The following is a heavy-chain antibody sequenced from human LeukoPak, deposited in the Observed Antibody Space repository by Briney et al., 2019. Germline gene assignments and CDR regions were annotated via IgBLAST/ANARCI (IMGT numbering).Heavy chain of an antibody. CDR2: INSSSSTI. J-gene: IGHJ4*01. V-gene: IGHV3-48*01. CDR3: ARNLYGSGSCNFDY. D-gene: IGHD3-10*01. Sequence: GGSLRLSCAASGFTFSAYSMHWVRQAPGKGLEWVSYINSSSSTIYYADSVKGRFTISRDNAKNTLYLQMNSLRGEDPAVYSCARNLYGSGSCNFDYWGHGILVTVSS. CDR1: GFTFSAYS.